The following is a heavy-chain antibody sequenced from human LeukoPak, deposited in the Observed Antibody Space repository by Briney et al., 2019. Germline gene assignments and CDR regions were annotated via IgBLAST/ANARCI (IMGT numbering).Heavy chain of an antibody. Sequence: SETLSLTCTVSGGSISGFYWSWIRQPPGKELQWIGSIFYSGSTNYNPSLKSRVTISVDTSKNQFSLKLSSVTAADTAVYYCARDSRGYYDSSGYFDYWGQGTLVTVSS. CDR1: GGSISGFY. CDR2: IFYSGST. J-gene: IGHJ4*02. D-gene: IGHD3-22*01. CDR3: ARDSRGYYDSSGYFDY. V-gene: IGHV4-59*12.